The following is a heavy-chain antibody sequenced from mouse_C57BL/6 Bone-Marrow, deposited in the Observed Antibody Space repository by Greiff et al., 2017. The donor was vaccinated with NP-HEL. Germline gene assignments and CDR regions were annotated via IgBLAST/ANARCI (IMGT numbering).Heavy chain of an antibody. J-gene: IGHJ1*03. CDR2: IDPNSGGT. Sequence: QVQLQQPGADLVKPGASVKLSCKASGYTFTSYWMHWVKQRPGRGLEWIGRIDPNSGGTKFNEKFKTKATLTVDKPSSTAYMQLSSLTSEDSAVYYCAQYYYGSRGWYCDVWGTGTTVTVSS. D-gene: IGHD1-1*01. V-gene: IGHV1-72*01. CDR1: GYTFTSYW. CDR3: AQYYYGSRGWYCDV.